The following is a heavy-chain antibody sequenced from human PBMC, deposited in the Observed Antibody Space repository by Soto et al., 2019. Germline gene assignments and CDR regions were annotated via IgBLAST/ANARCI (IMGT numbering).Heavy chain of an antibody. J-gene: IGHJ4*02. D-gene: IGHD2-15*01. V-gene: IGHV3-23*01. Sequence: EVQLQESGGGLVQPGGSLRLSCAASGITIRNYPMSWVRQAPGKGLDWVSGISGSGDRTYYADSAKGRFTMSKDFSKNSLSLQLDSLRVEDTAVYFWVKDDGGNPSTEPHWGQGTLVTVSS. CDR3: VKDDGGNPSTEPH. CDR1: GITIRNYP. CDR2: ISGSGDRT.